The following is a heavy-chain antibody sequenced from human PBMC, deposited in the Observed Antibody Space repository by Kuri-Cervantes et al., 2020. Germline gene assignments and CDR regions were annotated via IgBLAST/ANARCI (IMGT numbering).Heavy chain of an antibody. Sequence: GGSLRLSCAASGFTFSSYSMNWVRQAPGKGLGWVSSISSSSSYIYYADSVKGRFTISRDNAKNSLYLQMNSLRAEDTAVYYCARDRGGGMDVWGQGTTVTVSS. D-gene: IGHD3-10*01. CDR1: GFTFSSYS. CDR3: ARDRGGGMDV. J-gene: IGHJ6*02. V-gene: IGHV3-21*01. CDR2: ISSSSSYI.